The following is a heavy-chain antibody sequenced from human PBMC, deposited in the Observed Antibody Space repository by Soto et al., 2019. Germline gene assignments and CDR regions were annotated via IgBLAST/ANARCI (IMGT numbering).Heavy chain of an antibody. D-gene: IGHD5-12*01. CDR3: SRLPPSKYRDSPFDP. J-gene: IGHJ5*02. V-gene: IGHV3-49*03. CDR1: GFTFGDYA. CDR2: ISSKRYGGTA. Sequence: EVQLVASGGGLVQPGRSLGLSCTASGFTFGDYAMTWFRQAPGKGLEWVGFISSKRYGGTAEYATSVKGRFTISRDDSKSIAYLQMNSLKTEDTAVYFCSRLPPSKYRDSPFDPWGQGTLVIVSS.